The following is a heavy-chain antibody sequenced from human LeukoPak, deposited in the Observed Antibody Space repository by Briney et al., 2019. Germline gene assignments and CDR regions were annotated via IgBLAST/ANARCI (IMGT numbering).Heavy chain of an antibody. CDR1: GGSISSYY. CDR3: ARGITIFGGVGVWYYYYYMDV. Sequence: PSETLSLTCTVSGGSISSYYWSWIRQPPGKGLEWIGYIYYSGSTNYNPSLKSRVTISVDTSKNQFPLKLSSVTAAGTAVYYCARGITIFGGVGVWYYYYYMDVWGKGTTVTVSS. V-gene: IGHV4-59*01. D-gene: IGHD3-3*01. CDR2: IYYSGST. J-gene: IGHJ6*03.